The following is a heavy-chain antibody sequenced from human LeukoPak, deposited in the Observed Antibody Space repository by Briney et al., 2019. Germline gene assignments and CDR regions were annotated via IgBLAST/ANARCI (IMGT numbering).Heavy chain of an antibody. CDR1: GYTFTGYY. V-gene: IGHV1-2*06. J-gene: IGHJ5*02. CDR3: ARGSSDYGGNSGWFDP. Sequence: ASVKASCKASGYTFTGYYMHWVRQAPGQGLEWMGRINPNSGGTNYAQKFQGRVTMTRDTSISTAYMELSRLRSDDTAVYYCARGSSDYGGNSGWFDPWGQGTLVTVSS. CDR2: INPNSGGT. D-gene: IGHD4-23*01.